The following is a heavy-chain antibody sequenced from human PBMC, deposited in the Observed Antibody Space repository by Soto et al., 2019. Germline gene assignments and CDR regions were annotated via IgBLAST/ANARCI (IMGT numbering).Heavy chain of an antibody. D-gene: IGHD6-6*01. V-gene: IGHV3-30-3*01. CDR2: ISYDGSNK. CDR3: ARGTSPYSSSSGDY. CDR1: GFTLSSYA. J-gene: IGHJ4*02. Sequence: QVQLVESGGGVVQPGRSLRLSCAASGFTLSSYAMHWVRQAPGKGLEWVAVISYDGSNKYYADSVKGRFTISRDNSKNTLYLQMNSLRAEDTAVYYCARGTSPYSSSSGDYWGQGTLVTVSS.